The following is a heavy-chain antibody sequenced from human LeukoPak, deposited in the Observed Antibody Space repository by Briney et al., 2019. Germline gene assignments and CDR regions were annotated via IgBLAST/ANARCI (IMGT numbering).Heavy chain of an antibody. CDR3: VRSGSGSYDY. V-gene: IGHV6-1*01. CDR1: GDSVSSNSAA. J-gene: IGHJ4*02. D-gene: IGHD1-26*01. Sequence: SQTLSLTCAISGDSVSSNSAAWNWIRQSPSRGLGWLGRTYYRSRWYTDYGVSVKGRITINPDTSKNQFSLQLNSVTPEDTAVYYCVRSGSGSYDYWGQGTLVTVSS. CDR2: TYYRSRWYT.